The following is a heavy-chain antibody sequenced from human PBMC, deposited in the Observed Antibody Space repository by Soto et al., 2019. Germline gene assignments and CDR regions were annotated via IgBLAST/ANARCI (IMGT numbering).Heavy chain of an antibody. D-gene: IGHD3-16*01. CDR2: INPSGGST. J-gene: IGHJ6*02. CDR3: ARERYQVLSDGMDV. V-gene: IGHV1-46*01. CDR1: GYTFTSYY. Sequence: ASVKVSCKASGYTFTSYYIHWVRQAPGQGLEWVGIINPSGGSTSYAQKFQGRVTLTWDTSINTAYMELSSLRPDDTAMYYCARERYQVLSDGMDVWGQGTSVTVSS.